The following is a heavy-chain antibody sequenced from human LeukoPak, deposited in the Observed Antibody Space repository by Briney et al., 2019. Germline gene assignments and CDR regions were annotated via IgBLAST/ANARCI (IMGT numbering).Heavy chain of an antibody. V-gene: IGHV4-30-4*08. Sequence: PSETPSLTCTVSGGSISSGDYFWSWIRQPPGKGLEWIGYIYYSGSAYYNPSLKSRVTISVDTSKNQFPLKLSPVTAADTAVYYCARDPHYHDRSGSFLWGQGTMVTVSS. D-gene: IGHD3-22*01. CDR1: GGSISSGDYF. J-gene: IGHJ3*01. CDR3: ARDPHYHDRSGSFL. CDR2: IYYSGSA.